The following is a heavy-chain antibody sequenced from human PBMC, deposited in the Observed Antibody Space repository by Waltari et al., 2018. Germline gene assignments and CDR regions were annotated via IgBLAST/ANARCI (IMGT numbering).Heavy chain of an antibody. CDR2: ISGSGGST. D-gene: IGHD2-21*02. Sequence: EVQLLESGGGLVQPGGSLRLSCAASGFTFSSYAMSWVRQAPGQGLEWVSAISGSGGSTAYSDSVQGRFTISRDNSKTTRYLQMNSRRAEDTAVYYCAKQRGIVVVTAIPLGVFDYWGQGTLVTVSS. V-gene: IGHV3-23*01. CDR3: AKQRGIVVVTAIPLGVFDY. J-gene: IGHJ4*02. CDR1: GFTFSSYA.